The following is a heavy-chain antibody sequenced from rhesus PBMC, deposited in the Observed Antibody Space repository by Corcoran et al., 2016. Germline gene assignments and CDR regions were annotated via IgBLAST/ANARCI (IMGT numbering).Heavy chain of an antibody. CDR1: GGSISSSNW. CDR3: ARGGYYGSSRDY. J-gene: IGHJ4*01. Sequence: QVHLQESGPGLVKPSETLSLTCAVSGGSISSSNWWNWIRQPPGKGLEWIGYISGSGRSTYCNPSLKSRVTISPDTSKNQFTLRLSSVTAADTAVYYCARGGYYGSSRDYWGQGVLVTVSS. V-gene: IGHV4-65*01. CDR2: ISGSGRST. D-gene: IGHD4-29*01.